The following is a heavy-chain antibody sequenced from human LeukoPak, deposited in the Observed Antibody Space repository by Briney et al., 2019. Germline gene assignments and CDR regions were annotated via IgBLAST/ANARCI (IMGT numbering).Heavy chain of an antibody. D-gene: IGHD3-10*01. Sequence: PGGSQRLLCTASGFIFSRCAMSWVRQSPEEAGEWLSAISGSGGSTYYADSVKGRFTIYRDNSKNTLYLQMNSLRAEDTAVYYCAGGPMVRGVMRTYFDYWGQGTLVTVSS. CDR3: AGGPMVRGVMRTYFDY. V-gene: IGHV3-23*01. CDR2: ISGSGGST. J-gene: IGHJ4*02. CDR1: GFIFSRCA.